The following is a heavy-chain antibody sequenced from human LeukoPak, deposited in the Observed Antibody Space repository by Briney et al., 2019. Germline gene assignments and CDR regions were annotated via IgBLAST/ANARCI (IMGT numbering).Heavy chain of an antibody. Sequence: GGSLRLSCAASGFTFSSYAMHWVRQAPGKGLEWVAVISYDGSNKYYADSVKGRFTISRDNAQNSLYLQMNSVRGEDTAVYYCARDLGIDRFDCWGQGSLVTVSS. CDR3: ARDLGIDRFDC. V-gene: IGHV3-30*04. J-gene: IGHJ4*02. D-gene: IGHD1-26*01. CDR2: ISYDGSNK. CDR1: GFTFSSYA.